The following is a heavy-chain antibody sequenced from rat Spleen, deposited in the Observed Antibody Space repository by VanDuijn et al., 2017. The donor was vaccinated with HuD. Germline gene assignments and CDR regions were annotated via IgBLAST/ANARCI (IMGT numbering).Heavy chain of an antibody. J-gene: IGHJ4*01. Sequence: EVQLVESGGGLVQPGKSLKLSCAASGFTFSDHNMAWVRQAPKKGLEWVATISYDGRNTYYRDSVKGRFTISRDNAKSTLYLQMDSLRSEDTATYYCARSYSGVMDAWGQGASVTVSS. D-gene: IGHD1-1*01. CDR1: GFTFSDHN. V-gene: IGHV5-7*01. CDR2: ISYDGRNT. CDR3: ARSYSGVMDA.